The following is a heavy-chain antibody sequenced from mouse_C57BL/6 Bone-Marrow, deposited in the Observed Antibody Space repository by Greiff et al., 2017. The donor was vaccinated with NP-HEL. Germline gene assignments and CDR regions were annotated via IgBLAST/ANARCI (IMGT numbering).Heavy chain of an antibody. D-gene: IGHD4-1*01. CDR2: IDPSDSYT. CDR1: GYTFTSYW. Sequence: QVQLKQPGAELVKPGASVKLSCKASGYTFTSYWMQWVKQRPGQGLEWIGEIDPSDSYTNYNQKFKGKATLTVDTSSSTAYMQLSSLTSEDSAVYYCAKLGRPDYWGQGTTLTVSS. J-gene: IGHJ2*01. CDR3: AKLGRPDY. V-gene: IGHV1-50*01.